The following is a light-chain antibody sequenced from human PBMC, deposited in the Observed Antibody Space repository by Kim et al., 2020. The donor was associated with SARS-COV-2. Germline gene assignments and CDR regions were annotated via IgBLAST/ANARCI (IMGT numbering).Light chain of an antibody. CDR3: QQYYSYPYT. J-gene: IGKJ2*01. Sequence: SASTRDRVTITCRASQGISSYLAWYQQKPGKAPKLLIYAASTLRSGVPSRFSGSGTGTDFTLTISCLQSEDFATYYCQQYYSYPYTFGPGTKLEIK. V-gene: IGKV1-8*01. CDR2: AAS. CDR1: QGISSY.